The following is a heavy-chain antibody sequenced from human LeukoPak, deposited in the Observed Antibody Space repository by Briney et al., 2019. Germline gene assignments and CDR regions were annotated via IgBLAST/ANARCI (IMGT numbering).Heavy chain of an antibody. D-gene: IGHD1-26*01. CDR3: ARASRGRLLGLGAFDN. J-gene: IGHJ3*02. CDR2: IYTSGST. V-gene: IGHV4-4*07. CDR1: GGSISSYY. Sequence: PSETLSLTCTVSGGSISSYYWSWIRQPAGKGLEWIGRIYTSGSTNYNPSLKSRVTMSVDTSKNQFSLKLSSVTAADTAVYYCARASRGRLLGLGAFDNWGQGTMVTVSS.